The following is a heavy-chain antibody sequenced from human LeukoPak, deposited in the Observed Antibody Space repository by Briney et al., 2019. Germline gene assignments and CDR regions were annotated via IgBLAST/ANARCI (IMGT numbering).Heavy chain of an antibody. CDR2: INGDGSST. V-gene: IGHV3-74*01. CDR1: GFTFSRFT. Sequence: GGSLRLSCAASGFTFSRFTINWVRQAPGKGLVWVSHINGDGSSTNYADSVKGRFTISRDNAKNTLFLQMNSLRADDTAVYYCASALGGQGGHWGQGTLVTVSS. J-gene: IGHJ4*02. CDR3: ASALGGQGGH. D-gene: IGHD1-26*01.